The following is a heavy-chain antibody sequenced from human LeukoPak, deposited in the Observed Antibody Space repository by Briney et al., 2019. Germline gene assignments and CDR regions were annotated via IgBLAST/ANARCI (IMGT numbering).Heavy chain of an antibody. D-gene: IGHD3-22*01. Sequence: RTGGSLRLSCAPSGSTFSTYAMHWVRQAPGKGLEWLAYIQNDGRRTAYADSVKGRFTISRDNSENMLYLQMNSLRADDTAVYYCARDYYYDSTGYSGADYWGQGTLVTVSS. V-gene: IGHV3-30*19. CDR2: IQNDGRRT. CDR3: ARDYYYDSTGYSGADY. CDR1: GSTFSTYA. J-gene: IGHJ4*02.